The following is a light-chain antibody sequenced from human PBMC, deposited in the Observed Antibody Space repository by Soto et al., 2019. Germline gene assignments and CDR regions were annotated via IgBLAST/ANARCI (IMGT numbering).Light chain of an antibody. CDR1: SSDIGGYNY. J-gene: IGLJ2*01. Sequence: QSVLTQSASVSGSPGQSITISCTGTSSDIGGYNYVSWYQQHPDKAPKLMIFEVSNRPSGVSNRFSGSKSGNTASLTISGLLPEDEADYYCSSYTTSSTLAFGGGTKLTVL. CDR2: EVS. V-gene: IGLV2-14*01. CDR3: SSYTTSSTLA.